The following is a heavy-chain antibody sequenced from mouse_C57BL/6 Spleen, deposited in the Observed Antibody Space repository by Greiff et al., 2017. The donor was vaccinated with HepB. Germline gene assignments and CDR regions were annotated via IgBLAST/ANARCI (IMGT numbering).Heavy chain of an antibody. D-gene: IGHD3-2*02. Sequence: VQLQHSGPELVKPGASVKISCKASGYAFSSSWMNWVKQRPGKGLEWIGRIYPGDGDTNYNGKFKGKATLTADKSSSTAYMQLSSLTSEDSAVYFCARSYSSGYAMDYWGQGTSVTVSS. J-gene: IGHJ4*01. CDR2: IYPGDGDT. CDR3: ARSYSSGYAMDY. CDR1: GYAFSSSW. V-gene: IGHV1-82*01.